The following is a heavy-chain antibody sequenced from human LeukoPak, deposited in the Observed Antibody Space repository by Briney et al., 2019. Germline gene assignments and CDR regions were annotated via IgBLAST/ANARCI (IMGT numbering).Heavy chain of an antibody. CDR3: ARVGWLGQDYYYYYYMDV. D-gene: IGHD5-12*01. V-gene: IGHV3-53*01. CDR2: IYSGGST. J-gene: IGHJ6*03. Sequence: PGGSLRLSCAASGFTFSDYYMSWIRQAPGKGLEWVSVIYSGGSTYYADSVKGRFTISRDNSKNTLYLQMNSLRAEDTAVYYCARVGWLGQDYYYYYYMDVWGKGTTVTISS. CDR1: GFTFSDYY.